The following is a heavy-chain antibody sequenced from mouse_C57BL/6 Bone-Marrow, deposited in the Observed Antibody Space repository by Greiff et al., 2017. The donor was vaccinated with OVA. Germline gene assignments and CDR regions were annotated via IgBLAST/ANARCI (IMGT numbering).Heavy chain of an antibody. J-gene: IGHJ2*01. CDR2: IDPSDSYT. D-gene: IGHD1-1*01. V-gene: IGHV1-50*01. CDR3: ARDYYGSSYFDY. CDR1: GYTFTSYW. Sequence: VQLQQPGAELVKPGASVKLSCKASGYTFTSYWMQWVKQRPGQGLEWLGEIDPSDSYTNYNQKFKGKATLTVDTSSSTAYMQLSSLTSEDSAVYYCARDYYGSSYFDYWGQGTTLTVSS.